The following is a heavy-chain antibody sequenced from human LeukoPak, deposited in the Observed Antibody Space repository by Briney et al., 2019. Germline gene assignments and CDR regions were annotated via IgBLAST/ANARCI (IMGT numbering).Heavy chain of an antibody. CDR2: ISSSSSYI. J-gene: IGHJ4*02. V-gene: IGHV3-21*01. CDR3: ARSIVGATTPFDY. CDR1: GFTFSSYS. D-gene: IGHD1-26*01. Sequence: KTGGSLRLSCAASGFTFSSYSMNWVRQAPGKGLEWVSSISSSSSYIYYADSVKGRFTISRDNAKNSLYLQMNSLRAEDTAVYYCARSIVGATTPFDYWGQGTLVTVSS.